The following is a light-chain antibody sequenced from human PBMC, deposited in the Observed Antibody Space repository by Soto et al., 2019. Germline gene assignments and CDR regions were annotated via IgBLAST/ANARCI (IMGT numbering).Light chain of an antibody. CDR1: SSDVGGYNY. J-gene: IGLJ1*01. Sequence: QSVLTQPASVSGSPGQSITISCSGTSSDVGGYNYVSWYQQHPGEAPKVMIYDVSNRPLGVSSCFSGSTSGNTASLTIAGLQDEDEADYYCHSYTTLSTYVFGTGTKLTVL. CDR2: DVS. CDR3: HSYTTLSTYV. V-gene: IGLV2-14*01.